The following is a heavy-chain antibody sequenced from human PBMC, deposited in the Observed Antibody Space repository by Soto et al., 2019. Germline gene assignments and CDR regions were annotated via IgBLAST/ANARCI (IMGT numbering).Heavy chain of an antibody. V-gene: IGHV3-15*01. Sequence: PGWSLRLSCAASGFTFSNAWMSWVLQAPGKGLEWVGRIKIKTDGRTTDYAAPVKGRFTISRDDSKNTLYLQMNSLKTEDTEVYYCTTPNMTQANWGQGTLVTVSS. CDR1: GFTFSNAW. CDR3: TTPNMTQAN. CDR2: IKIKTDGRTT. J-gene: IGHJ4*02.